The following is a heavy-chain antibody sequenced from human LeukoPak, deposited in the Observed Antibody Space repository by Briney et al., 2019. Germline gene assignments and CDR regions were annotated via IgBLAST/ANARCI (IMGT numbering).Heavy chain of an antibody. J-gene: IGHJ4*02. V-gene: IGHV3-30*03. D-gene: IGHD3/OR15-3a*01. CDR3: AREDFFTPHS. CDR1: GFTFSRHD. CDR2: ISYDGSNK. Sequence: GGSLRLSCVASGFTFSRHDMNWVRQAPGKGLEWVAVISYDGSNKYYADSVKGRFTVSRDNAKNSLFLQMDSLRAEDTAVYFCAREDFFTPHSWGQGTLVTVSS.